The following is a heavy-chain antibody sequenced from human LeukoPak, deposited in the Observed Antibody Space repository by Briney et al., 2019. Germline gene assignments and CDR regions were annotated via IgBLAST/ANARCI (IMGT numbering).Heavy chain of an antibody. D-gene: IGHD1/OR15-1a*01. Sequence: GGSLRLSCSASGFTFSSYAMHWVRQAPGKGLEYVSAISSNGGSTYYADSVKGRFTISRDNSKNTLYLQMNSLRAEDTAVYYCAKEAVNNPGSWFDPWGQGTLVTVSS. CDR2: ISSNGGST. V-gene: IGHV3-64*04. CDR3: AKEAVNNPGSWFDP. J-gene: IGHJ5*02. CDR1: GFTFSSYA.